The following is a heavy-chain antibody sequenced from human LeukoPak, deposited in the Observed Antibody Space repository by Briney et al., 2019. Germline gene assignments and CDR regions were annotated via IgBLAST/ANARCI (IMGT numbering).Heavy chain of an antibody. CDR3: ARGSSGWYGSATFDY. D-gene: IGHD6-19*01. CDR2: IYYSGST. Sequence: SETLSLTCAVSGGSISSSNWWSWVRQPPGKGLEWIGSIYYSGSTYYNPSLKSRVTISVDTSKNQFSLKLSSVTAADTAVYYCARGSSGWYGSATFDYWGQGTLVTVSS. CDR1: GGSISSSNW. V-gene: IGHV4-39*01. J-gene: IGHJ4*02.